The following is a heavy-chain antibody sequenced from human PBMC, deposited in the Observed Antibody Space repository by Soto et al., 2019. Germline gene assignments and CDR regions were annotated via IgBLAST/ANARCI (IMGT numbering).Heavy chain of an antibody. CDR2: IYPGDSAT. D-gene: IGHD3-3*01. Sequence: GESLKISCKGSGYRFNSYWIGWVRQMPGKGLEWMGIIYPGDSATRYSPSFQGQVTISADKSISTAYLQWSSLKASDTAMYYCARHEEITIFGAVLVGGMDVWGQGTTVTVSS. V-gene: IGHV5-51*01. CDR1: GYRFNSYW. J-gene: IGHJ6*02. CDR3: ARHEEITIFGAVLVGGMDV.